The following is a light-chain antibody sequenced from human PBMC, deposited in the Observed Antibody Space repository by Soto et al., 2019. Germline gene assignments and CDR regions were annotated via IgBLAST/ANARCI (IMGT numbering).Light chain of an antibody. CDR3: QQSYSSPWT. J-gene: IGKJ1*01. Sequence: IRLTQSPASLSASLGDRVTITWGASQGISSYLAWYQQKPGKAPKLLIYAASSLQSGVPSRFSGSGSGTDFNLTISSLQTEDFATYYCQQSYSSPWTFGQGTKVDIK. CDR2: AAS. CDR1: QGISSY. V-gene: IGKV1-39*01.